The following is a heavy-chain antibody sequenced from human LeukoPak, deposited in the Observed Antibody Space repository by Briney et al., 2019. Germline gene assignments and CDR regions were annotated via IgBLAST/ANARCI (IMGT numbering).Heavy chain of an antibody. D-gene: IGHD6-19*01. J-gene: IGHJ4*02. CDR2: IYSGGST. CDR1: GFTVSSNY. V-gene: IGHV3-53*01. CDR3: ARLYSSGWYYFDY. Sequence: GGSLRLSCAASGFTVSSNYMSWVRQAPGKGLEWVSVIYSGGSTYYADSVKGRFTISRDNSKNTLYLQMNSLRAEDTAVYYCARLYSSGWYYFDYWGQGTLVTVSS.